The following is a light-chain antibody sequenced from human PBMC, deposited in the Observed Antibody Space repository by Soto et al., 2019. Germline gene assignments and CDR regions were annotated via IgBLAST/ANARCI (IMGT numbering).Light chain of an antibody. CDR2: GAS. CDR1: QNVDSNY. V-gene: IGKV3-20*01. Sequence: ENVLTQSPGTLSLSAGERATLSFRASQNVDSNYLAWYQQKPGQALRIIIFGASGRATGIPDRFSGSGSGTDFTLTISRLEPEDFAVYYCQQYGSPPITFGQGTRLEIK. CDR3: QQYGSPPIT. J-gene: IGKJ5*01.